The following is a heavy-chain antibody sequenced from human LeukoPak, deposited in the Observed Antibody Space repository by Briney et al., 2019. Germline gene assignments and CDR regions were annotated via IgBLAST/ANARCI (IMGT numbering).Heavy chain of an antibody. D-gene: IGHD3-22*01. V-gene: IGHV1-18*01. CDR3: ARDAVTSWYDSSGYSHY. CDR2: NSTNNGNT. Sequence: GASVKLSCTPSGYTLTSDGISGVRHAPGQGLEWMGWNSTNNGNTNYAQKLQGRVTMNTDTSTSTAYMELRSLSSDDTAVYYCARDAVTSWYDSSGYSHYWGQGTLVTVSS. J-gene: IGHJ4*02. CDR1: GYTLTSDG.